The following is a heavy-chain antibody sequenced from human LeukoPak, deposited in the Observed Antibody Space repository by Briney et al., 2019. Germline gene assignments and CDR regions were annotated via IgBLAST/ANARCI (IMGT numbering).Heavy chain of an antibody. J-gene: IGHJ3*01. Sequence: PSETLSLTCSVSGGSISSTYYYWGWIRQPPGKGLEWIGSVSYSGSTYYNLSLKSRVTISVDSSKNQFSLKLSSVTAADTAVYYCAKPSNYYGSATDAFDFWGQGTMVTVSS. CDR3: AKPSNYYGSATDAFDF. CDR1: GGSISSTYYY. V-gene: IGHV4-39*07. CDR2: VSYSGST. D-gene: IGHD3-10*01.